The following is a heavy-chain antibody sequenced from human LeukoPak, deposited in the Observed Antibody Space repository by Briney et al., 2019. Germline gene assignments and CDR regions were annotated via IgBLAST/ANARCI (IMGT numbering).Heavy chain of an antibody. V-gene: IGHV1-8*03. CDR1: GYTFTSYD. D-gene: IGHD4-17*01. Sequence: GASVKVSCKASGYTFTSYDINWVRQATGQGLEWMGWMNPNSGNTGYAQKFQGRVTITRNTSISTAYMELSSLRSEDTAVYYCARGRPVTNDAFDIWGQGTMVTVSS. CDR3: ARGRPVTNDAFDI. CDR2: MNPNSGNT. J-gene: IGHJ3*02.